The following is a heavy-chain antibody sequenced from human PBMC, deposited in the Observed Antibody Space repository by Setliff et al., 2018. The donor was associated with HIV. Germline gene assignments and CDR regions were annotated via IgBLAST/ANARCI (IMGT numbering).Heavy chain of an antibody. CDR1: GFTLSSYA. J-gene: IGHJ4*02. V-gene: IGHV3-23*01. Sequence: GGSLRLSCAASGFTLSSYAMTWVRQAPGKGLEWVSAISGGGDRTYHADSVRGRFTISRDNSRNSLYLQMNSLRAEDTAVYYCAKTYYYDSSGYYYFDSWGQGTLVTVSS. CDR2: ISGGGDRT. D-gene: IGHD3-22*01. CDR3: AKTYYYDSSGYYYFDS.